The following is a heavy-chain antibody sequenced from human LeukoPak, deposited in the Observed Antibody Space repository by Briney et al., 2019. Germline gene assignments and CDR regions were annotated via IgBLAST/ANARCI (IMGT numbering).Heavy chain of an antibody. V-gene: IGHV1-18*01. Sequence: ASVKVSCKASGYTLTSLAIRWVRQAPGKGLEWMGWISPYNGNTNYAQKLQGRVTMTTDTSTNTAYMELRSLRSDEPAVYYCARDYSDYEVWGGSADAFDIWGQGTMVTVSS. CDR3: ARDYSDYEVWGGSADAFDI. CDR1: GYTLTSLA. J-gene: IGHJ3*02. CDR2: ISPYNGNT. D-gene: IGHD3-3*01.